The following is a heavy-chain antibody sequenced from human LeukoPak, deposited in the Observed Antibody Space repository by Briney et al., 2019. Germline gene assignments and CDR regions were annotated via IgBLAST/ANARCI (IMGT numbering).Heavy chain of an antibody. J-gene: IGHJ6*03. CDR1: EFPFSSYA. D-gene: IGHD3-22*01. CDR3: AKFHYYDSSGYYYYYYMDV. V-gene: IGHV3-30*18. CDR2: ILYDGTNK. Sequence: PGDSLRLSCAASEFPFSSYAMELVRQAPSKGPEWVSVILYDGTNKMYADSVKGRFTISRDNSKHTVYLQMNSLRGGDTVVYYCAKFHYYDSSGYYYYYYMDVWGKGTTVTVSS.